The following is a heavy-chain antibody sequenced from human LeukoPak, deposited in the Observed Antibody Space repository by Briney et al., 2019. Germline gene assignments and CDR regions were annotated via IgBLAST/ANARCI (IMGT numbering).Heavy chain of an antibody. D-gene: IGHD2-2*01. Sequence: SGTLSLTCAVYGWSFNDYYRNWIRQPPGKGLEWIGEINARGDTNFNPSLKSRVTISVDTSKSQFSLRLTSMIAADTAVYYCARGQVPAARGYNWFDPWGQGTLVTVSS. V-gene: IGHV4-34*01. CDR3: ARGQVPAARGYNWFDP. CDR2: INARGDT. CDR1: GWSFNDYY. J-gene: IGHJ5*02.